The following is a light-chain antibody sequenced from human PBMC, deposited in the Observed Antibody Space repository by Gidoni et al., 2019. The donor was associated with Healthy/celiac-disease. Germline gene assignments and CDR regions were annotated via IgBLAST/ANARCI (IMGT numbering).Light chain of an antibody. Sequence: QPALTQPASVSGSPRQSITISCTGTSSDVGRYNYVSWYQQHTGTAPKLMLYEVSNRPSGVSNRFAGSKAGNTAPLTISGLQADDEADYYCSSYTSSSTRVFGGGTKLTVL. CDR3: SSYTSSSTRV. CDR1: SSDVGRYNY. CDR2: EVS. V-gene: IGLV2-14*01. J-gene: IGLJ2*01.